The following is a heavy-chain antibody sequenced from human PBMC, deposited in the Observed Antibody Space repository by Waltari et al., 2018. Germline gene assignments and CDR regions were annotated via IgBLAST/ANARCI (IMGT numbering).Heavy chain of an antibody. CDR3: ATDKYTREGKDALTPRGMDV. CDR1: GYTLTELS. CDR2: FDPEDGET. Sequence: QVQLVQSGAEVKKPGASVKVSCKVSGYTLTELSMHWVRQAPGKGLEWMGGFDPEDGETIYAQTFQGRVTMTEDTSTDTAYMELSSLRSEDTAVYYCATDKYTREGKDALTPRGMDVWGQGTTVTVSS. J-gene: IGHJ6*02. V-gene: IGHV1-24*01. D-gene: IGHD7-27*01.